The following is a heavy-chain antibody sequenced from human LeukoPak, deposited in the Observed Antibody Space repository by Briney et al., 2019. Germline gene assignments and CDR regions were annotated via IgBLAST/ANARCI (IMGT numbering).Heavy chain of an antibody. CDR3: ARQSEVAGIQWFDP. Sequence: SETLSLTCTVSGGSVRSYYWTWIRQPPGKGLEWIAYIHHSGTTNYNPSLNSRVTISLDTSKNQFSLRLTSVTATDTAVYYCARQSEVAGIQWFDPWGQGTLVTVSS. V-gene: IGHV4-59*08. J-gene: IGHJ5*02. CDR2: IHHSGTT. CDR1: GGSVRSYY. D-gene: IGHD6-19*01.